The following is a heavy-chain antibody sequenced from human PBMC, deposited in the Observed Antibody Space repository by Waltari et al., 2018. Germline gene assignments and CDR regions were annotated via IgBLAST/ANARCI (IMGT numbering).Heavy chain of an antibody. CDR2: INRGGSST. CDR3: ASLSSSWSEDY. J-gene: IGHJ4*02. CDR1: GFTFSSYW. Sequence: EVQLVESGGGLVQPGGSLRLSCAASGFTFSSYWMHWVRQAPGKGLVWVSRINRGGSSTSYADAVKGRFTTARDNAKNTLYLQMNSLGAEDTAVYCCASLSSSWSEDYWGQGTLVTVSS. D-gene: IGHD6-13*01. V-gene: IGHV3-74*01.